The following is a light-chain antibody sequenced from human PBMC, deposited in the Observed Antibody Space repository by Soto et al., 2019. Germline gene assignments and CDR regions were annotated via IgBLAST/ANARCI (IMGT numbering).Light chain of an antibody. CDR2: DVS. Sequence: QSVLTQPASVSGSPGQSITISCTGTSSDVGGYNSVSWYQQHPGKAPKLMIYDVSNRPSGVSNRFSGSKSGNTASLTISGLQAEDEADYYCSSYTSSSTLVFGGCTKLTVL. CDR3: SSYTSSSTLV. J-gene: IGLJ2*01. V-gene: IGLV2-14*01. CDR1: SSDVGGYNS.